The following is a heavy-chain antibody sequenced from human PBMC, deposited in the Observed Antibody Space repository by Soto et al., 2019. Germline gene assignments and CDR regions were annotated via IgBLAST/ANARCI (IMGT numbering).Heavy chain of an antibody. J-gene: IGHJ2*01. CDR1: GFTVSSNY. Sequence: EVQLVETGGGLIQPGGSLRLSCAASGFTVSSNYMSWVRQAPGKGLEWVSVIYSGGSTYYADSVKGRFTISRDNSKNTLSLQTNSLRAEDTAVYYCAGPSSGWSAHTGPGYFDLWGRGTLVTVSS. D-gene: IGHD6-19*01. CDR3: AGPSSGWSAHTGPGYFDL. CDR2: IYSGGST. V-gene: IGHV3-53*02.